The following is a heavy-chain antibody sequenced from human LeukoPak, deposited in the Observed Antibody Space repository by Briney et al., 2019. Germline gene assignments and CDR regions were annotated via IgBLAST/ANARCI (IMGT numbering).Heavy chain of an antibody. CDR3: ARGNYDSSGYYQNYFDY. Sequence: SETLSLTCTVSGGSISSYYWSWIRQPPGKGLEWIGYIYYSGGNNYNPSLKSRVTISVDTSKNQFSLKLISVTAGDPAGYYCARGNYDSSGYYQNYFDYWGQGTLVTVSS. J-gene: IGHJ4*02. D-gene: IGHD3-22*01. CDR1: GGSISSYY. CDR2: IYYSGGN. V-gene: IGHV4-59*12.